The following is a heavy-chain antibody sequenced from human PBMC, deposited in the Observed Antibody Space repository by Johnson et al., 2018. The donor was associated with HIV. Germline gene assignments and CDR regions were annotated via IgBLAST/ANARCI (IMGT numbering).Heavy chain of an antibody. V-gene: IGHV3-30-3*01. J-gene: IGHJ3*02. CDR1: GFTFSSYA. D-gene: IGHD5-24*01. Sequence: QVQLVESGGGVVQPGRSLRLSCAASGFTFSSYAMHWVRQAPGKGLEWVAVISYDGDNQYYADSVKGRFTISRDNSKNTLYLQMNRLRAEDTALYYCAKDIYGYDAFDIWGQGTMVTVSS. CDR2: ISYDGDNQ. CDR3: AKDIYGYDAFDI.